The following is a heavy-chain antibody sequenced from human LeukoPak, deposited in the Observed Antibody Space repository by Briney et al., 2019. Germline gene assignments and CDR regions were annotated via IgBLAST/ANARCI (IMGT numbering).Heavy chain of an antibody. Sequence: GGSLRLSCAASGFTFSNYAMSWARQAPGKGLEWVSRINTDGSNKIYADSVEGRFTISRDNAKNTVYLKMNSLRAEDTAVYYCARDQSIAGPTTADYWGQGTLVTVSS. V-gene: IGHV3-74*01. J-gene: IGHJ4*02. CDR2: INTDGSNK. D-gene: IGHD1-26*01. CDR1: GFTFSNYA. CDR3: ARDQSIAGPTTADY.